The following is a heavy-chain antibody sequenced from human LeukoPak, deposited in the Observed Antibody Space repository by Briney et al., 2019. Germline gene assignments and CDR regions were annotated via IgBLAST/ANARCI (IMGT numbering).Heavy chain of an antibody. D-gene: IGHD6-19*01. J-gene: IGHJ6*03. V-gene: IGHV3-7*01. CDR3: ARDSGWANMDV. CDR1: GFTFSSYS. Sequence: TGGSLRLSCAASGFTFSSYSMNWVRQAPGKGLEWVAMIKPDGSVTKYVESVKGRFIISRDNAKNSQSLQMNSLTADDAAVYYCARDSGWANMDVWGKGTTVTISS. CDR2: IKPDGSVT.